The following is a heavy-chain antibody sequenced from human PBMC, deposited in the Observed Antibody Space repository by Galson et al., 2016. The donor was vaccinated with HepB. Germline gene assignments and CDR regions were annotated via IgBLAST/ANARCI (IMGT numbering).Heavy chain of an antibody. Sequence: SVKVSCKASGYTFTSYDVNWARQAPGQGPEWMGWISAYNGNTNYAQKFQGRLTIRMDTSTSTVFMELRSLRSDDTAVYYCARQGRGSGYNRNGRLTSDFWGQGTLVTVS. J-gene: IGHJ4*02. CDR1: GYTFTSYD. CDR2: ISAYNGNT. D-gene: IGHD3-3*01. V-gene: IGHV1-18*01. CDR3: ARQGRGSGYNRNGRLTSDF.